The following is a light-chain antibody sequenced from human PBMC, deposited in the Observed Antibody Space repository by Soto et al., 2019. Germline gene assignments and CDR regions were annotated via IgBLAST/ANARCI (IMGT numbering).Light chain of an antibody. J-gene: IGKJ1*01. Sequence: DIQMTQSPSSLSASVGDTVTITCRASQSISTYLTWYQQKPGKAPKLLIYAAYTLQSGVPSRFSRSGFGTDFTLTISSLQPEDFAAYYCQQSYDMPWTFGQGTKVDI. CDR1: QSISTY. CDR3: QQSYDMPWT. CDR2: AAY. V-gene: IGKV1-39*01.